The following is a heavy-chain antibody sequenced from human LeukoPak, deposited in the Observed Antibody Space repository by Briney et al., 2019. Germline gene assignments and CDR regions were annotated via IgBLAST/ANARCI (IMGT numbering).Heavy chain of an antibody. J-gene: IGHJ4*02. CDR2: IYYSGST. CDR1: GGSISSSSYY. CDR3: ARHAFAIGSYGDY. V-gene: IGHV4-39*01. Sequence: PSETLSLTCTVSGGSISSSSYYWGWLRQPPGTGLEWIGSIYYSGSTYYNPSLKSRVTISVDTSKNQFSLKLSSVTAADTAVYYCARHAFAIGSYGDYWGQGTLVTVSS. D-gene: IGHD1-26*01.